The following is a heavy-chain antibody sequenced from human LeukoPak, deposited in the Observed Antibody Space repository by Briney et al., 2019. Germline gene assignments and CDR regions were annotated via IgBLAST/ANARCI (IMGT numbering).Heavy chain of an antibody. CDR1: GFTFSSYG. CDR3: AKDFDYYDSSGYYYGDY. V-gene: IGHV3-30*02. Sequence: GGSLRLSCAASGFTFSSYGMHWVRQAPGKGLEWVAFIRYDGSNKYYADSVQGRFIISRDNSKNTLYLQMHSLRAEDTAVHYCAKDFDYYDSSGYYYGDYWGQGTLVTVSS. CDR2: IRYDGSNK. D-gene: IGHD3-22*01. J-gene: IGHJ4*02.